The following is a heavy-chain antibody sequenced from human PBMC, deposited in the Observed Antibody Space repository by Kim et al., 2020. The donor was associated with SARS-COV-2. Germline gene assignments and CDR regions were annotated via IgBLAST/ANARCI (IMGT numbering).Heavy chain of an antibody. CDR2: IIPIFGTA. Sequence: SVKVSCKASGGTFSSYAISWVRQAPGQGLEWIGGIIPIFGTANYAQKFQGRVTITADESTSTAYMELSSLRSEDTAVYYCARGGVTAMAEYYYGMDVWGQGTTVTVSS. J-gene: IGHJ6*02. CDR3: ARGGVTAMAEYYYGMDV. CDR1: GGTFSSYA. V-gene: IGHV1-69*13. D-gene: IGHD5-18*01.